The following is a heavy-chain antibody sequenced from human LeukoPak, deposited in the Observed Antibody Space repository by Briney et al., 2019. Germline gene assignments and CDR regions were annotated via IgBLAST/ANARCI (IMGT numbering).Heavy chain of an antibody. CDR2: SDRRGRNS. D-gene: IGHD3-3*01. CDR1: GGNLTIDY. J-gene: IGHJ4*02. CDR3: VSADKVFGVASPPH. V-gene: IGHV1-46*01. Sequence: ASVTVSCTASGGNLTIDYFHWVRQAPGQGLAWVGLSDRRGRNSELASQFRGRVIMAGDISTSTVYMTLSELASEDTATYYCVSADKVFGVASPPHWGQGTPVTVSS.